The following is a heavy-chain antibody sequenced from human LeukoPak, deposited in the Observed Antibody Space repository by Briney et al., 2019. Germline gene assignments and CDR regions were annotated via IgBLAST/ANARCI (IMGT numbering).Heavy chain of an antibody. CDR2: INHSGST. V-gene: IGHV4-34*01. CDR1: GGSFSGYY. CDR3: ARGCGTNGVCYSDY. J-gene: IGHJ4*02. Sequence: SETLSLTCAVYGGSFSGYYWSWIRQPPGKGLEWIGEINHSGSTNYNPSLKGRVTISVDTSKNQFSLKLSSVTAADTAVYYCARGCGTNGVCYSDYWGQGTLVTVSS. D-gene: IGHD2-8*01.